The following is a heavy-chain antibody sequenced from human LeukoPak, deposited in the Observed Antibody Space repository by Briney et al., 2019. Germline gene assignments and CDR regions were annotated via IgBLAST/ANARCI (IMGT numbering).Heavy chain of an antibody. CDR2: ISSSGSTI. V-gene: IGHV3-48*03. J-gene: IGHJ4*02. Sequence: PGGSLRLSCAASGFTFSSYEMNWVRQAPGKGLEWVSYISSSGSTIYYADSVKGRFTISRDNAKNSLYLQMNNLSVEDTAVYYCARDSSDGGTSSYRQSDYWGQGTLVTVSS. D-gene: IGHD3-16*02. CDR3: ARDSSDGGTSSYRQSDY. CDR1: GFTFSSYE.